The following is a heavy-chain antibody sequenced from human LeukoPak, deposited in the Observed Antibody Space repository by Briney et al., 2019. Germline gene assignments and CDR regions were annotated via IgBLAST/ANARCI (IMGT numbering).Heavy chain of an antibody. CDR2: IYSSGST. CDR1: GGSISSYY. CDR3: AKDMFLMPGSETKFDY. Sequence: SETLSLTCTVSGGSISSYYWSWIRQSPGKGLEWIGYIYSSGSTNSNPSLKSRLTMSVDTSEKQFSLKLSSVTAADTAVYYCAKDMFLMPGSETKFDYWGQGTLVTVSS. V-gene: IGHV4-59*01. D-gene: IGHD3-10*02. J-gene: IGHJ4*02.